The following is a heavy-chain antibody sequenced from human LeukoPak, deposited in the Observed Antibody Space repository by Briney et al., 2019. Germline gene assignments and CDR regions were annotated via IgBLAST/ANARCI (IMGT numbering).Heavy chain of an antibody. V-gene: IGHV3-30-3*01. Sequence: GGSLRLSCAASGFTFSSYAMHWVRQAPGKGLEWVAVILYDGSNKYYADSVKGRFTISRDNSKNTLYLQMNSLRAEDTAVYYCAREGNYYDSSGYYFDYWGQGTLVAVSS. J-gene: IGHJ4*02. CDR2: ILYDGSNK. CDR1: GFTFSSYA. D-gene: IGHD3-22*01. CDR3: AREGNYYDSSGYYFDY.